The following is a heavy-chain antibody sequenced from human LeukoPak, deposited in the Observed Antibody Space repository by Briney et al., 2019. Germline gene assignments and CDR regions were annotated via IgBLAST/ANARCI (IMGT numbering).Heavy chain of an antibody. D-gene: IGHD4-23*01. V-gene: IGHV1-46*04. CDR2: VNPSTVRT. CDR1: GYTFTGYF. J-gene: IGHJ3*02. Sequence: ASVKVSCKASGYTFTGYFMHWVRQAPGQGLEWMGVVNPSTVRTTYAQMLQDRVTMTRDSSTSTVYMELKNLRSGDTAVYYCARYGGNSNDGFDIWGQGTMVTVSS. CDR3: ARYGGNSNDGFDI.